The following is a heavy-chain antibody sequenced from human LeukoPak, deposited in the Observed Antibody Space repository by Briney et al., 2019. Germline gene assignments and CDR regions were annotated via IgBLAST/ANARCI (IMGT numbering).Heavy chain of an antibody. Sequence: GKSLRLSCAASGFSFNNYAMYWVRQAPGKGLEWVAVISYDGSNKYYADSVKGRFTISRDNSKNTLYLQMNSLRAEDTAFYYCARDSGFSGTQRGEYWGQGTLVTVSS. CDR1: GFSFNNYA. CDR3: ARDSGFSGTQRGEY. D-gene: IGHD3/OR15-3a*01. J-gene: IGHJ4*02. CDR2: ISYDGSNK. V-gene: IGHV3-30*03.